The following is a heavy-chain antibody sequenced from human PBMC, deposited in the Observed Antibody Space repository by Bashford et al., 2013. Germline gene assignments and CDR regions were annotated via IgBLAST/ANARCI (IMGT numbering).Heavy chain of an antibody. J-gene: IGHJ4*02. V-gene: IGHV1-18*01. Sequence: KFQGRVTMTTDTSTSTAYMELRSLRFDDTAVYYCARDLRLGDHTAVDYWGQGTLVTVSS. D-gene: IGHD3-16*01. CDR3: ARDLRLGDHTAVDY.